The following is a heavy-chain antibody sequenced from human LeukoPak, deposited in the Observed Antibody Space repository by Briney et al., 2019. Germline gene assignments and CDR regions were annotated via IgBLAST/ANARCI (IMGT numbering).Heavy chain of an antibody. CDR2: ISSSSSYI. CDR3: ARGALDAATPFDS. V-gene: IGHV3-21*01. D-gene: IGHD2-15*01. CDR1: GFTFSSYS. Sequence: GGSLRLPCAASGFTFSSYSMNWVRQAPGKGLEWVSSISSSSSYIYYADSVKGRFTISRDNAKNSLYLQMNSLRAEDTAVYYCARGALDAATPFDSWGQGTLVTVSS. J-gene: IGHJ5*01.